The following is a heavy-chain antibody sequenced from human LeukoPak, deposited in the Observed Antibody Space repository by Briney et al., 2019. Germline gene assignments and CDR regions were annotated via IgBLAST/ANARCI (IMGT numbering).Heavy chain of an antibody. CDR2: ISDSGSDT. D-gene: IGHD4-17*01. V-gene: IGHV3-23*01. J-gene: IGHJ4*02. CDR1: GFTFSSFG. CDR3: AKDMHRKTLRSRPPVDY. Sequence: GGSLRLSCAASGFTFSSFGMSWVRQAPGKGLEWVSTISDSGSDTYYADSVKGRFTISRDNSKNTLYLQMNSLRAEDTAVYYCAKDMHRKTLRSRPPVDYWGQGTLVTVSS.